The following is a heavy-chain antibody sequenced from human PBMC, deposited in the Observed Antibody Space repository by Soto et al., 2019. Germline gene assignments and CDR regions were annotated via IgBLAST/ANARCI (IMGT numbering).Heavy chain of an antibody. V-gene: IGHV4-4*07. Sequence: PSETLSLTCTVSGGSSSSYYWSWIRQPAGKGLEWIGRIYTSGSTNYNPSLKSRVTMSVDTSKNQFSLKLSSVTAADTAVYYCARDQPLAARPIWFDPWGQGTLVTVSS. J-gene: IGHJ5*02. CDR3: ARDQPLAARPIWFDP. D-gene: IGHD6-6*01. CDR1: GGSSSSYY. CDR2: IYTSGST.